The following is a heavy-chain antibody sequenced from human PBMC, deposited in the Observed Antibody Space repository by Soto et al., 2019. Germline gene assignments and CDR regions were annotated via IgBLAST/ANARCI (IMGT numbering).Heavy chain of an antibody. CDR3: AKGHCSDGACYSSRFDP. CDR2: ISYPGNT. Sequence: QVQLQESGPGLVKPSETLSLSCAVSGASIKTYYWNWIRQSPGKGLEWIGYISYPGNTNYNPSLRSRVTMTLDTSKNQVYLKVTSVTAADTAVYYCAKGHCSDGACYSSRFDPWGQGTPVTVST. D-gene: IGHD2-15*01. CDR1: GASIKTYY. V-gene: IGHV4-59*12. J-gene: IGHJ5*02.